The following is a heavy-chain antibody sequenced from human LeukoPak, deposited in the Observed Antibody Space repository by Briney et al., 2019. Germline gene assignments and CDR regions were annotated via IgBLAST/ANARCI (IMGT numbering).Heavy chain of an antibody. CDR1: GFTFSSYA. D-gene: IGHD2-21*02. CDR2: ISGSGGST. CDR3: AKDYCGGDCYPDAFDI. Sequence: PGGSLRLSCAASGFTFSSYAMSWVRQAPGKGLEWVSAISGSGGSTYYADSVKGRFTISRDNSKNTLYLQMNSLRAEDTAVYYCAKDYCGGDCYPDAFDIWGQGTMVTVSS. V-gene: IGHV3-23*01. J-gene: IGHJ3*02.